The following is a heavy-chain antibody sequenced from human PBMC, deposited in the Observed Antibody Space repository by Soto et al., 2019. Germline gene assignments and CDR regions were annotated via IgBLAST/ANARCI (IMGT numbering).Heavy chain of an antibody. J-gene: IGHJ4*02. V-gene: IGHV3-74*02. CDR3: ARGVSCYYRFDD. CDR2: ITGDGTST. CDR1: GFIFSKYW. D-gene: IGHD1-26*01. Sequence: EVQLVESGGGPAQFGGSLRLSCAASGFIFSKYWMHWVRQVPGKGLVWVSRITGDGTSTYYADSVKGRFSIFTDNVKNPQDLQMNSQKTDETAVYYCARGVSCYYRFDDWGQGTLVTVSS.